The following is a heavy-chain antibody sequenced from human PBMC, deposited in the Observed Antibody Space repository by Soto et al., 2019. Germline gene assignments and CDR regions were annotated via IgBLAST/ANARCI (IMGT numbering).Heavy chain of an antibody. CDR2: IYHTGTT. V-gene: IGHV4-39*01. CDR1: GDSIGSSTYY. D-gene: IGHD6-6*01. CDR3: ARPYFSSSSMFDY. J-gene: IGHJ4*02. Sequence: SETLSLTCTVSGDSIGSSTYYWGWIRQPPGKGLEWIGCIYHTGTTYYNPSLKSRVTISVDTSKNQFSLKLSSVTAADTAVYYCARPYFSSSSMFDYWGQGTLVTVSS.